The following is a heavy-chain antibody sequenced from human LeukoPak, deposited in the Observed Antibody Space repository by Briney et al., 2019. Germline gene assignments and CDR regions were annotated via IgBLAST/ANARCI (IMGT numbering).Heavy chain of an antibody. CDR2: IKQDGSEK. D-gene: IGHD6-13*01. V-gene: IGHV3-7*05. CDR1: GFTFSGSA. CDR3: ARTGAAAVKGAFDI. Sequence: LTGGSLRLSCAASGFTFSGSAMHWVRQASGKGLEWVANIKQDGSEKYYVDSVKGRFTISRDNAKNSLYLQMNSLRAEDTAVYYCARTGAAAVKGAFDIWGQGTMVTVSS. J-gene: IGHJ3*02.